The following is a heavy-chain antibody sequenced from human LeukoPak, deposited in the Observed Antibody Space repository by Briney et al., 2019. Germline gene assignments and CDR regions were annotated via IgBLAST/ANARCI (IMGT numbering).Heavy chain of an antibody. J-gene: IGHJ4*02. Sequence: PGGSLRLSCAASGFIFSSSVMSWVRQAPGKGLEWVPSFSGVSGASYYTNSVKGRFTISRDISKNTLYLQMNSLRAEDTAVYYCAKKETGTTNHFHYWGQGTLVAVSS. V-gene: IGHV3-23*01. CDR2: FSGVSGAS. CDR3: AKKETGTTNHFHY. CDR1: GFIFSSSV. D-gene: IGHD1-7*01.